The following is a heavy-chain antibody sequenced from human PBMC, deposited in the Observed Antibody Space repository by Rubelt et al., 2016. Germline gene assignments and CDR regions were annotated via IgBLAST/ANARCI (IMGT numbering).Heavy chain of an antibody. CDR1: GFTFSSTT. Sequence: RLSCAASGFTFSSTTMNWVRQGPGKGLEWVSSFSGNSANIYYADSVRGRFTISRDNARNSLYLQMNSLRAEDTAVYYCASGGSFFDHWGQGTLVTVSS. J-gene: IGHJ4*02. V-gene: IGHV3-21*01. CDR2: FSGNSANI. CDR3: ASGGSFFDH. D-gene: IGHD3-10*01.